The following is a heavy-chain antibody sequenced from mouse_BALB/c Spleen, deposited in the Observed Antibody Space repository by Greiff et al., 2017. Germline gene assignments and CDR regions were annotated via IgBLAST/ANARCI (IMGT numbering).Heavy chain of an antibody. CDR2: IYPGDGST. J-gene: IGHJ4*01. CDR1: GYTFTSYD. D-gene: IGHD2-4*01. CDR3: AREGPTMIRAMDY. Sequence: QVQLQQSGPELVKPGALVKISCKASGYTFTSYDINWVKQRPGQGLEWIGWIYPGDGSTNYNEKFKGKATFTADTSSNTAYMQLSSLTSEDSAVYYCAREGPTMIRAMDYWGQGTSVTVSS. V-gene: IGHV1S56*01.